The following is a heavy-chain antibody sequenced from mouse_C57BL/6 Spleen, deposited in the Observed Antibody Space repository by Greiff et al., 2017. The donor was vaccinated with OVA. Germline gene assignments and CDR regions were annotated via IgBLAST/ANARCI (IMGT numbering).Heavy chain of an antibody. D-gene: IGHD1-1*01. Sequence: EVQLQESGGDLVKPGGSLKLSCAASGFTFSSYGVSWVRQTPDKRLEWVATISSGGSYTYYPDSVKGRFTISRDNAKNTLYLQMSSLKSEDTAMYYCARDYGSAMDYWGQGTSVTVSS. V-gene: IGHV5-6*01. CDR2: ISSGGSYT. CDR3: ARDYGSAMDY. J-gene: IGHJ4*01. CDR1: GFTFSSYG.